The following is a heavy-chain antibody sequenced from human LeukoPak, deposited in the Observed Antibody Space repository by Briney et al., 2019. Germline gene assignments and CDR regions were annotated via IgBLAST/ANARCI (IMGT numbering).Heavy chain of an antibody. CDR2: IKEDGTEN. Sequence: GGSLRLSCAASGFTFSSYWMSWVRQAPGKGLEWVASIKEDGTENYYVDSVKGRFTISRDNAENSLYLEMNSLRAEDTAVYYCARDKEALRGAITGSLFDYWGQGTLVTVSS. CDR1: GFTFSSYW. D-gene: IGHD3-10*01. J-gene: IGHJ4*02. V-gene: IGHV3-7*01. CDR3: ARDKEALRGAITGSLFDY.